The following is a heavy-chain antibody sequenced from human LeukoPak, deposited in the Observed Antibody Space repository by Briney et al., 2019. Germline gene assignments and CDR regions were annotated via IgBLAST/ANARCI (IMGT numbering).Heavy chain of an antibody. CDR3: AKWSDYANAFDI. Sequence: SETLSLTCTVSGGSITSYYWSWIRQSPGKGLEWIGHIYSSRSTNYSPSLKSRVTISIDTSRKQFSLKVSSVTAADTAMYYCAKWSDYANAFDIWGQGTVVIVSS. D-gene: IGHD4-17*01. V-gene: IGHV4-59*01. CDR1: GGSITSYY. J-gene: IGHJ3*02. CDR2: IYSSRST.